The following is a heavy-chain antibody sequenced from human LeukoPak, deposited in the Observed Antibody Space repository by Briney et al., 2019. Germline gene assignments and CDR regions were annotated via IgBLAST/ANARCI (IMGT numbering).Heavy chain of an antibody. V-gene: IGHV3-43*01. D-gene: IGHD5-24*01. CDR1: GFTFDDYT. CDR3: VRETESQRSFDY. J-gene: IGHJ4*02. CDR2: FSWDGGSK. Sequence: PGGSLRLSCAASGFTFDDYTMHWVRQAPGKGLEWVSLFSWDGGSKYYADSVKGRFTISRDNSKTSLYLQVNSLRTEDTALYYCVRETESQRSFDYWGQGTLVTVSP.